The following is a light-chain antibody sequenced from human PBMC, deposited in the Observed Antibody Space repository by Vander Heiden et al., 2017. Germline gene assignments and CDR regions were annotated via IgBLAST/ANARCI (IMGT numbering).Light chain of an antibody. CDR1: QSLLHSNGYNY. CDR3: MQALQTIS. Sequence: DIVMTQSPLSLPVTPGEPASISCRSSQSLLHSNGYNYLDWYLQKPGQSPQLLIYLGSNRASGVPDRFSGSGSGTDFTLKISRVEAEDVGVYYFMQALQTISFAQETRLEIK. CDR2: LGS. J-gene: IGKJ5*01. V-gene: IGKV2-28*01.